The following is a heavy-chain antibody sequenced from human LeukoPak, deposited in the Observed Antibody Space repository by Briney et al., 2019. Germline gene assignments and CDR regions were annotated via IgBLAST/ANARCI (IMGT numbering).Heavy chain of an antibody. V-gene: IGHV4-59*12. Sequence: LETLSLTCTVSGDSISSYYWSWIRQPPGKGLEWIGYIYYSGSTNYNPSLKSRVTISVDTSKNQFSLKLNSVTAADTAVYYCARDGQWLVGGAFDIWGQGTMVTVSS. D-gene: IGHD6-19*01. CDR1: GDSISSYY. CDR3: ARDGQWLVGGAFDI. CDR2: IYYSGST. J-gene: IGHJ3*02.